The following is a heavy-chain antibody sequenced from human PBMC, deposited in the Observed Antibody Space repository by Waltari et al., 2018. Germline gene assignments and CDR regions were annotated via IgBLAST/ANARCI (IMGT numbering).Heavy chain of an antibody. D-gene: IGHD1-1*01. CDR2: IYSGGST. CDR3: ARDRDTTGTKDAFDI. CDR1: GFHVRRTS. V-gene: IGHV3-53*01. Sequence: EVQLVESGGGLIQPGGSLRLSCAPSGFHVRRTSLRWVAQVPGKGLEWVSVIYSGGSTYYADSVKGRFTISRDNSKNTLYLQMNSLRAEDTAVYYCARDRDTTGTKDAFDIWGQGTMVTVSS. J-gene: IGHJ3*02.